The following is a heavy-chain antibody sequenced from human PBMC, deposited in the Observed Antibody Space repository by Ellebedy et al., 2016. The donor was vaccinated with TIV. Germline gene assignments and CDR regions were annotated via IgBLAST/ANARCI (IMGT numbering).Heavy chain of an antibody. D-gene: IGHD1-14*01. CDR3: AKGRSGTYIHHAFDS. V-gene: IGHV3-23*01. Sequence: PGGSLRLSCAASGFTFSSYAMSWVRQAPGKGLEWVSGFSDSTYYADSVKGRFTISRDNSKNTLYLQMNSLRAEDTAIYYCAKGRSGTYIHHAFDSWGQGTQVTVSS. J-gene: IGHJ4*02. CDR1: GFTFSSYA. CDR2: FSDST.